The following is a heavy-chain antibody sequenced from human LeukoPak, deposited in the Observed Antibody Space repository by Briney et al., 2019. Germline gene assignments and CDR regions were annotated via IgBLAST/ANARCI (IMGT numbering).Heavy chain of an antibody. V-gene: IGHV4-4*07. J-gene: IGHJ6*02. Sequence: NTSETLSLTCTVSGGSISSYYWSWIRQPAGKGLEWIGRIYTSGSTNYNPSLKSRVTMSVDTSKNQFSLKLSSVTAADTAVYYCAKFSSIRGADDVWGLGTAVTVS. D-gene: IGHD3-10*01. CDR3: AKFSSIRGADDV. CDR1: GGSISSYY. CDR2: IYTSGST.